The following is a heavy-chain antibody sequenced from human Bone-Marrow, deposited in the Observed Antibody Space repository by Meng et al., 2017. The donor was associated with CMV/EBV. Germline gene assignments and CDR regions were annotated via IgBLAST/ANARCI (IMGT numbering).Heavy chain of an antibody. Sequence: GGSLRLSCAASGFFFTSYGMHWVRQAPGKGLEWVAFIRNDGSNKFYTDSVKGRFTISRDNSKNTLYLQMNSLRAEDTAVYYCAKPLDQMFYFDTWGQGTKVTVSS. J-gene: IGHJ3*02. D-gene: IGHD3-10*02. CDR3: AKPLDQMFYFDT. CDR2: IRNDGSNK. CDR1: GFFFTSYG. V-gene: IGHV3-30*02.